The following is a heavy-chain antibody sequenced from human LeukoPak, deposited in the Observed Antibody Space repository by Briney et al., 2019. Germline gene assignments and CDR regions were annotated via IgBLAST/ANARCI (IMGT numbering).Heavy chain of an antibody. CDR1: GGSFSGYY. D-gene: IGHD2-15*01. CDR3: ARAPSVLRYCSGGSCFSRGPYYFDY. J-gene: IGHJ4*02. V-gene: IGHV4-34*01. Sequence: SETLSLTCAVYGGSFSGYYWSWIRQPPGKGLEWIGEINHSGSTNYNPSLKSRVTTSVGTSKNQFSLKLSSVTAADTAVYYCARAPSVLRYCSGGSCFSRGPYYFDYWGQGTLVTVSS. CDR2: INHSGST.